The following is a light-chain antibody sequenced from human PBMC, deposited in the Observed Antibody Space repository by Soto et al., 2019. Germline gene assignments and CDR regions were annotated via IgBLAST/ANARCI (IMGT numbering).Light chain of an antibody. V-gene: IGKV4-1*01. CDR1: QSVLFSSNNYYY. CDR2: WAS. Sequence: DIVMTQSPDSLAVSLGERATINCKSSQSVLFSSNNYYYLAWYQQKPGQPPKLLIYWASARESGVPDRFSGGGSGTDFTLTISSLQAEDVAVYYCQQYYSTPVTFGGGTKVEIK. J-gene: IGKJ4*01. CDR3: QQYYSTPVT.